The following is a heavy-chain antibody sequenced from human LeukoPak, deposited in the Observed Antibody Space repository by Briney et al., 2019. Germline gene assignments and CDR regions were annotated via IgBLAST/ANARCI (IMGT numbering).Heavy chain of an antibody. J-gene: IGHJ4*02. D-gene: IGHD1-1*01. CDR3: ARFTENPPERGIDS. Sequence: PSETLSLTCTVSGGSISISDCYWGWIRQPPGKGLEWIASMFFSGSTHYNVSLKSRVTMSVDTSKNLFSMNLRSVTAADTAVYYCARFTENPPERGIDSWGQGTLVTVSS. CDR2: MFFSGST. V-gene: IGHV4-39*01. CDR1: GGSISISDCY.